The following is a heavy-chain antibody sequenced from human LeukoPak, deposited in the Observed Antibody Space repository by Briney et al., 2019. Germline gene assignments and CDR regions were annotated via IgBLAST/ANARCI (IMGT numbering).Heavy chain of an antibody. CDR2: ISSDGSNK. Sequence: GGSLRLSCAASGFTFSSYGMHWVRQAPGKGLEWVAVISSDGSNKYYVDSVKGRFTISRDNSKNTLYLQMSSLRAEDTAVYYCAVRSGSSSWYWGDYWGQGTLVTVSS. J-gene: IGHJ4*02. CDR1: GFTFSSYG. CDR3: AVRSGSSSWYWGDY. D-gene: IGHD6-13*01. V-gene: IGHV3-30*03.